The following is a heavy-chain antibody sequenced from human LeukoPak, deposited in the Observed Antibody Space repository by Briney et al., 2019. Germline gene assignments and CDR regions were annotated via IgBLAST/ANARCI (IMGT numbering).Heavy chain of an antibody. Sequence: PGGSLRLSCAASGFTFSSYAMSWVRQAPGKGLEWVSSISGSGGSTQYADSVQGRFAISRDNSKNTLYLQMNSLRAEDAAVYFCARDPNGDYIGTFDMWGRGTMVSVSS. V-gene: IGHV3-23*01. CDR1: GFTFSSYA. CDR3: ARDPNGDYIGTFDM. CDR2: ISGSGGST. J-gene: IGHJ3*02. D-gene: IGHD4-17*01.